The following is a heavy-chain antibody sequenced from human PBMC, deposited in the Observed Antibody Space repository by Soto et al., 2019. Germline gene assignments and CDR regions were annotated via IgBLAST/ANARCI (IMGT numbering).Heavy chain of an antibody. J-gene: IGHJ4*02. D-gene: IGHD3-10*01. Sequence: SSETLSLTCNVSGGPIKTGDYYWNWIRQPPGKGLEWIGYVFYSGATNYSPSLKSRAAISMDTSKNQFSLSLTSVTAADTAVYYCARAGFSYGHLLFWGQGIRVTRLL. CDR2: VFYSGAT. CDR3: ARAGFSYGHLLF. V-gene: IGHV4-30-4*01. CDR1: GGPIKTGDYY.